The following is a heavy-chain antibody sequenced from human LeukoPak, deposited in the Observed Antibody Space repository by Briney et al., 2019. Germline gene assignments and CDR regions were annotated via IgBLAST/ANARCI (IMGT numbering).Heavy chain of an antibody. CDR1: GFTFSNYV. Sequence: GGSLRLSCAASGFTFSNYVMSWVRQAPGKGLEWVSYINHNGEMIFYPDFVKGRFTISRDNAKNSLYLQMNSLRAEDTAVYYCARAQAEQWLFYYFDYWGQGTLVTVSP. D-gene: IGHD6-19*01. CDR2: INHNGEMI. J-gene: IGHJ4*02. V-gene: IGHV3-11*01. CDR3: ARAQAEQWLFYYFDY.